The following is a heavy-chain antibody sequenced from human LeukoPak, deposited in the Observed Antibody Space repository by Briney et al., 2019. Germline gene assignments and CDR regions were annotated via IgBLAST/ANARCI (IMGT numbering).Heavy chain of an antibody. J-gene: IGHJ2*01. D-gene: IGHD4-23*01. CDR2: FYTSGTT. CDR1: GGSISSYS. CDR3: ARTVVTLDWYFDL. Sequence: PSETLSLTCSVSGGSISSYSWNWIRQPARKGLEWIGRFYTSGTTNYNPSLKSRVTMSIDTSKNQVSLKMRSVTAADTAVYYCARTVVTLDWYFDLWGRGTLVSVSS. V-gene: IGHV4-4*07.